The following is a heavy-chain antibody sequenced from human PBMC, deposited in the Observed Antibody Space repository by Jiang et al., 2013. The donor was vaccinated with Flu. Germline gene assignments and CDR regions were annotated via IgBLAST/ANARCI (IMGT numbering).Heavy chain of an antibody. Sequence: VQLVESGGGLVQPGGSLRLSCTASGFTFSSYWMAWVRQAPGKGLEWVANIKQDGSVKYYVDSVKGRFIISRDNAKNSLYLQMNSLRAEDTALYYCARKGLPDSWGQGTLVTVSS. J-gene: IGHJ4*02. CDR1: GFTFSSYW. V-gene: IGHV3-7*03. CDR2: IKQDGSVK. CDR3: ARKGLPDS.